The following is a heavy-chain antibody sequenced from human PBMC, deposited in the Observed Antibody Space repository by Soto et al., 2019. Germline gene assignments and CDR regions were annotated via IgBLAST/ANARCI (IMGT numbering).Heavy chain of an antibody. CDR3: ARARVHLNYESCMDV. Sequence: QVQLVQSGAEVKMPGSSVKVSCRASGGAFNNYVITWVRQAPGQGLECMGGIIPIYGTPNYAQKFRGRVTITADASTSTVYIEVNSMRSEDAAVYYCARARVHLNYESCMDVWGQVTTVSVS. J-gene: IGHJ6*02. CDR1: GGAFNNYV. D-gene: IGHD4-4*01. V-gene: IGHV1-69*01. CDR2: IIPIYGTP.